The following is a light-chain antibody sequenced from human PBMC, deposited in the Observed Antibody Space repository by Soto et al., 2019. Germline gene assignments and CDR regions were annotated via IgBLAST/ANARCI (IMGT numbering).Light chain of an antibody. Sequence: QSVLTQPPSVSAAPGQTVTISCSGSNSNIGTNSVSWYQQLPGTAPKLLIYETNKRPSGIPDRFSGSKSGTSATLGITGLQTGDEADYYCGTWDGSLSVGVFGGGTKVTVL. CDR2: ETN. CDR1: NSNIGTNS. CDR3: GTWDGSLSVGV. J-gene: IGLJ3*02. V-gene: IGLV1-51*02.